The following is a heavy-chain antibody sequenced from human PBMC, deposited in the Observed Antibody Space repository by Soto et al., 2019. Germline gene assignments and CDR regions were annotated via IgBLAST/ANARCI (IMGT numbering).Heavy chain of an antibody. J-gene: IGHJ4*01. D-gene: IGHD5-12*01. CDR1: GFTFSSSV. CDR2: ISSDGSNK. CDR3: ARDGGYRGYDYTFFDY. V-gene: IGHV3-30-3*01. Sequence: GGSLRLSCAAFGFTFSSSVMHWVRQAPGKGLEWVAVISSDGSNKYYADSVKGRFTISRDNSNNTLFLQMNSLRAEDTAVYYCARDGGYRGYDYTFFDYWGHGTLVTVSS.